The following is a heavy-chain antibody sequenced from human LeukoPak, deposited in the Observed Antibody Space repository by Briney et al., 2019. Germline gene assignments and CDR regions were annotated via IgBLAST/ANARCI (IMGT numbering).Heavy chain of an antibody. D-gene: IGHD3-3*01. J-gene: IGHJ5*02. CDR2: IYYSGST. Sequence: SETLSLTCTVSGGSISSGSYYWGWIRQPPGKGLEWIGSIYYSGSTYYNPSLKSRVTISVDTSKNQFSLKLSSVTAADTAVYYCARDISHYDFWSGYYTSWFDPWGQGTLVTVSS. CDR3: ARDISHYDFWSGYYTSWFDP. CDR1: GGSISSGSYY. V-gene: IGHV4-39*07.